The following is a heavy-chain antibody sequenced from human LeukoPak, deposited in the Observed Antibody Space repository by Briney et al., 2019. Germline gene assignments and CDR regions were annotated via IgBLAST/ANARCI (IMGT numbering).Heavy chain of an antibody. CDR2: IYYSGTT. CDR3: ARQRYSYGSDPLDY. Sequence: PSETLSLTCTVSGGSISSSSDYWGWIRQPPGKGLEWIGTIYYSGTTYYNPSLKSRVTISVDTSKNQFSLKLNSVTAADTAVYYCARQRYSYGSDPLDYWGQGTLVTVSS. V-gene: IGHV4-39*07. CDR1: GGSISSSSDY. D-gene: IGHD5-18*01. J-gene: IGHJ4*02.